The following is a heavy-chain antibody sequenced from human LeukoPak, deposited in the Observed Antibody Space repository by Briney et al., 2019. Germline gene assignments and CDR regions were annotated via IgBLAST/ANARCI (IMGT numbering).Heavy chain of an antibody. CDR1: GFTFSSYA. CDR3: AKGPGRYCSSTSCQQYNWFDP. D-gene: IGHD2-2*01. J-gene: IGHJ5*02. CDR2: ISGSGGST. V-gene: IGHV3-23*01. Sequence: GRSLRLSCAASGFTFSSYAMSWVRQAPGKGLEWVSAISGSGGSTYYADSVKGRFTISRDNSKNTLYLQMNSLRAEDTAVYYCAKGPGRYCSSTSCQQYNWFDPWGQGTLVTVSS.